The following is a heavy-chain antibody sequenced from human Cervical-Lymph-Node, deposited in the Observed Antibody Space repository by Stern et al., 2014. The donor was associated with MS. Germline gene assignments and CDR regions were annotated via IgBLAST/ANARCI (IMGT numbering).Heavy chain of an antibody. Sequence: QLVQSGAEVKKPGASVKVSCKVSGYTLTELSMHWVRQAPGKGLEWMGGFDPEDGETIYAQKFQGRVTMTEDTSTDTAYMELSSLRSEDTAVYYCATDRDDFRSGYSAPTKGYGLDVWGQGTTVTVAS. CDR1: GYTLTELS. J-gene: IGHJ6*02. D-gene: IGHD3-3*01. CDR3: ATDRDDFRSGYSAPTKGYGLDV. CDR2: FDPEDGET. V-gene: IGHV1-24*01.